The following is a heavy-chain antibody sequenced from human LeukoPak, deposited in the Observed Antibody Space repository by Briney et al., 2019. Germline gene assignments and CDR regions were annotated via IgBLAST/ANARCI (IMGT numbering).Heavy chain of an antibody. D-gene: IGHD2-2*02. J-gene: IGHJ6*02. CDR2: INAGNGNT. CDR3: ARDPHCSSTSCYNNGMDV. V-gene: IGHV1-3*01. Sequence: ASVKVSCKASGYTLTRFVMHWVRQAPGQRLEWMGWINAGNGNTKYSRKFQGRVTITRDTSASTAYMELSSLRSEDTAVYYCARDPHCSSTSCYNNGMDVWGQGTTVTVSS. CDR1: GYTLTRFV.